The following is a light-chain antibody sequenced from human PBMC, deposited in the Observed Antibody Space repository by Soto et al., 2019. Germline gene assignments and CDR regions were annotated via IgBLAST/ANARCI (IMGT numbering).Light chain of an antibody. Sequence: DIQMTQSPSTLSVSLGDRITITCRASEDIDTSLAWFQQRPGKAPKVLIAGASGLMNGVPSTFSGSGSGTEFALTISSVQPDDFATYFCQHYDNFSWTVGQGTKVDSK. CDR2: GAS. CDR3: QHYDNFSWT. CDR1: EDIDTS. J-gene: IGKJ1*01. V-gene: IGKV1-5*01.